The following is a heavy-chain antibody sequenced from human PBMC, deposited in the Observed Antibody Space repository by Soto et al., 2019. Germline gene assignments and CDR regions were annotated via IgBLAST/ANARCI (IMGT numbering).Heavy chain of an antibody. CDR2: TYYKSKWYN. J-gene: IGHJ4*02. CDR1: GDSVSSNSVA. D-gene: IGHD1-26*01. Sequence: SQTLSLTCAISGDSVSSNSVAWNWIRQSPSRGLEWLGRTYYKSKWYNDYAVSVKSRITINPDTSKNQFSLQLNSVTPEDTAVYYCARDTPAKGSYFDYWGQGTLVTVYS. V-gene: IGHV6-1*01. CDR3: ARDTPAKGSYFDY.